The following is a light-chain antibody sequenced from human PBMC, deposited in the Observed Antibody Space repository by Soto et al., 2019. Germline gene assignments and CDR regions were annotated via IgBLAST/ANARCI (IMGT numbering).Light chain of an antibody. V-gene: IGKV3D-20*02. Sequence: EVVLTQSPGTLSLSPGERATLSCRASQSVSNKYLAWYQQKPGQAPRLLIFGSSDRATGIPDRFSGSGSGTDFTLTISRLEPEDFAVYYCQQRGNWPHLTFGGGTKVEIK. J-gene: IGKJ4*01. CDR3: QQRGNWPHLT. CDR1: QSVSNKY. CDR2: GSS.